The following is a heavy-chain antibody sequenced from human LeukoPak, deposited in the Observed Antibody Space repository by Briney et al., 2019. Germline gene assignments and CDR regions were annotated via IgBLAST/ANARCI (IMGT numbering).Heavy chain of an antibody. Sequence: SETLSLTCTVSGYSISSGYYWGWIRQPPGKGLEWIGSIYHSGSTYYNPSLKSRVTISVDTSKNQFSLKLSSVTAADTAVYYCARYSSSSGYWGQGTLVTVSS. CDR2: IYHSGST. V-gene: IGHV4-38-2*02. CDR3: ARYSSSSGY. J-gene: IGHJ4*02. D-gene: IGHD6-6*01. CDR1: GYSISSGYY.